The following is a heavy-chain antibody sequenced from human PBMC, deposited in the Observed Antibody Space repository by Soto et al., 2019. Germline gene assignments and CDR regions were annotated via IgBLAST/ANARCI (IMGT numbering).Heavy chain of an antibody. J-gene: IGHJ6*02. D-gene: IGHD2-15*01. CDR2: INPNSGGT. Sequence: GASVKVSCKASGYTFTGYYMHWVRQAPGQGLEWMGWINPNSGGTNYAQKFQGWVTMTRDTSISTAYMELSRLRSDDTAVYYCAVGSSCSGGSCYSQGEYYYYGMDVRGQGTTVTVSS. V-gene: IGHV1-2*04. CDR3: AVGSSCSGGSCYSQGEYYYYGMDV. CDR1: GYTFTGYY.